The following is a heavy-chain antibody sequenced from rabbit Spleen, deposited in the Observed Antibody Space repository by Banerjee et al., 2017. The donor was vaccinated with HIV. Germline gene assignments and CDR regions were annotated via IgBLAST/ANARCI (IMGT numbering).Heavy chain of an antibody. D-gene: IGHD3-3*01. J-gene: IGHJ3*01. CDR3: ARGPWNSLDL. CDR1: GFSFSSSYY. Sequence: QQQLEESGGGLVKPEGSLTLTCTASGFSFSSSYYMCWVRQAPGKGLEWIACIYAGSSVSTYYASWAKGRFTISKTSSTTVTLQMTSLTAADTATYFCARGPWNSLDLWGPGTLVTVS. V-gene: IGHV1S45*01. CDR2: IYAGSSVST.